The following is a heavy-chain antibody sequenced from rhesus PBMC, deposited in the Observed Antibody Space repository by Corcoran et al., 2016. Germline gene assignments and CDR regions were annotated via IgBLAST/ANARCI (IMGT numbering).Heavy chain of an antibody. Sequence: QLQLQESGPGLVKPSETLSLTCAFSGGPISSHYWNWIRQPPGKGLEWIGRISGSGGSTDYNPSLKSRVTISTDTSKNQFSLKLSSVTAADTAVYYCARDDIAAAFDYWGQGVLVTVSS. D-gene: IGHD6-25*01. J-gene: IGHJ4*01. CDR2: ISGSGGST. CDR3: ARDDIAAAFDY. V-gene: IGHV4-173*01. CDR1: GGPISSHY.